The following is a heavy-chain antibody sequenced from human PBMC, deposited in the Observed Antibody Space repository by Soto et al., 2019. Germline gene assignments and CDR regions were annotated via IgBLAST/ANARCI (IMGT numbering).Heavy chain of an antibody. V-gene: IGHV5-51*01. Sequence: PGESLKISCKGSGYSFTSYWIGWVRQMPGKGLEWMGIIYPDDSNTRYSPSFQGQVTISADKSISTAYLQWSSLKDSDTAMYYCARQSMVGTTGPFDYWGQGTLVTVSS. CDR2: IYPDDSNT. CDR3: ARQSMVGTTGPFDY. D-gene: IGHD1-26*01. CDR1: GYSFTSYW. J-gene: IGHJ4*02.